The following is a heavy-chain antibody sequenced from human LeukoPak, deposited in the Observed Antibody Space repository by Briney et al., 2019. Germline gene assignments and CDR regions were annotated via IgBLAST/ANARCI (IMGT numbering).Heavy chain of an antibody. Sequence: SETLSLTCAVYGGSFSGYYWSWIRQPPGKGLEWIGEINHSGSTNYNPSLKSRVTMSVDTSKNQFSLKLSSVTAADTAVYYCARDRRKPMVRQNYYYYMDVWGKGTTVTVSS. CDR1: GGSFSGYY. V-gene: IGHV4-34*01. J-gene: IGHJ6*03. CDR2: INHSGST. D-gene: IGHD5-18*01. CDR3: ARDRRKPMVRQNYYYYMDV.